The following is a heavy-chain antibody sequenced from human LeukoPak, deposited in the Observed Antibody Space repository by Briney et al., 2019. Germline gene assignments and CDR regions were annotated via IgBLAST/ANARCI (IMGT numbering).Heavy chain of an antibody. CDR1: GFTFGRFT. J-gene: IGHJ4*02. CDR2: ISFDGSNK. V-gene: IGHV3-30-3*01. D-gene: IGHD1-1*01. CDR3: ARGMEENEAPLFDS. Sequence: GGSLRLSCATSGFTFGRFTVHWVRQAPGRGLEWVALISFDGSNKNYADSVKGRFTISRDNSKDTLYLEITSLRAEDTAVYYCARGMEENEAPLFDSWGQGTLVTVSS.